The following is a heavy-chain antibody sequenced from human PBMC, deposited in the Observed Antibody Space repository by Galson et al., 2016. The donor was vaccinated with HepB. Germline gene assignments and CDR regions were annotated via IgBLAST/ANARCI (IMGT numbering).Heavy chain of an antibody. CDR2: ISRSSSSI. V-gene: IGHV3-48*02. J-gene: IGHJ2*01. CDR1: GFTFSSYT. CDR3: ATRYCSGGSCYSAAPGYWYFDL. D-gene: IGHD2-15*01. Sequence: SLRLSCAASGFTFSSYTMNWVRQAPGKGLEWVSYISRSSSSIYYADSVKGRFTISRDNAKNSLYLQMNSLRDEDTAVYYCATRYCSGGSCYSAAPGYWYFDLWGRGTLVTVSS.